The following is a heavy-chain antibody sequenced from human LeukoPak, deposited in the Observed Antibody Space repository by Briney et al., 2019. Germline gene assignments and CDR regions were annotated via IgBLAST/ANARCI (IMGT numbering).Heavy chain of an antibody. Sequence: SETLSLTCTVSGGSISSYYWSWIRQPPGKGLEWIGYIYYSGSTNYNPSLKSRVTISVDTSKNQFSLKLSSVTAADTAVYYCARAVAGTSHLNWFDPWGQGTLVTVSS. CDR3: ARAVAGTSHLNWFDP. D-gene: IGHD6-19*01. CDR1: GGSISSYY. V-gene: IGHV4-59*01. J-gene: IGHJ5*02. CDR2: IYYSGST.